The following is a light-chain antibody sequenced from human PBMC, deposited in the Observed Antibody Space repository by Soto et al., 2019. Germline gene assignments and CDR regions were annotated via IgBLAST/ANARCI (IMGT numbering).Light chain of an antibody. CDR2: GAS. CDR3: QHYNNWPLT. J-gene: IGKJ1*01. Sequence: EIVMTQSPATLSVSPGERATLSCGASQSVSSNLAWYQQKPGQAPRLLIYGASTRATGIPARFSGSGPGTEFTLTINSLQSEDFAVYYCQHYNNWPLTFGQGTKVDIK. V-gene: IGKV3-15*01. CDR1: QSVSSN.